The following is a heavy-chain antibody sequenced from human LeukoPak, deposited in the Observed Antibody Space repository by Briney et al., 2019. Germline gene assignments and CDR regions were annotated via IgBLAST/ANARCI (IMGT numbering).Heavy chain of an antibody. J-gene: IGHJ4*02. Sequence: PGGSLRVSCAASGFAFSSYAMSWVRQAPGKRLEWVSAISGSGGSTYYADSVKGRFTISRDNSKNTLYLQMNSLRAEDTAVYYCAKPPRWQQLPRFDYWGQGTLVTVSS. CDR2: ISGSGGST. CDR1: GFAFSSYA. V-gene: IGHV3-23*01. D-gene: IGHD6-13*01. CDR3: AKPPRWQQLPRFDY.